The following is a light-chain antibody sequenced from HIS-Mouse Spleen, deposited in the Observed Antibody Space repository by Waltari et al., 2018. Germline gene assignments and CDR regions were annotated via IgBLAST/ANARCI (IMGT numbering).Light chain of an antibody. J-gene: IGKJ1*01. CDR2: AAS. V-gene: IGKV1-39*01. Sequence: DLQMTQSPSSLFASVGDRVTITCRASQSISSYLNWYQQKPGKAPKLLIYAASSLQSGVPSRFSGSGSGTDFTLTISSLQPEDFATYYCQQSYSTPGTFGQGTKVEIK. CDR3: QQSYSTPGT. CDR1: QSISSY.